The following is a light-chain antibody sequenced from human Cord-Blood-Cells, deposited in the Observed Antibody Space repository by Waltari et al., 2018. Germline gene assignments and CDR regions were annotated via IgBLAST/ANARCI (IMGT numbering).Light chain of an antibody. Sequence: QSVLTQPPSASGTPGQRVTISCSGSSSNIGSNTVNWYQQLPGTAPKLLIYSNNHRPSGVPDRFSCSNSGTSASLAISGIQSEDEADYYCVAWDDSLNGVVFGGGTKLTVL. CDR3: VAWDDSLNGVV. CDR2: SNN. J-gene: IGLJ2*01. V-gene: IGLV1-44*01. CDR1: SSNIGSNT.